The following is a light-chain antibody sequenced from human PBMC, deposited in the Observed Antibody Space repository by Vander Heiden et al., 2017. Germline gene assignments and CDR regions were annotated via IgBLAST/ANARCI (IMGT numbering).Light chain of an antibody. J-gene: IGKJ1*01. V-gene: IGKV3-20*01. CDR1: PSVSSSY. CDR2: GAS. CDR3: QQYGSSPSWT. Sequence: EIVLTQSPGTLSLSPGERATLSCRASPSVSSSYLAWYQQKPGQAPRLLIYGASSRATGIPDRFSGSGAGTDFTRTISRLEPEDFAVYYCQQYGSSPSWTFGQGTKVEIK.